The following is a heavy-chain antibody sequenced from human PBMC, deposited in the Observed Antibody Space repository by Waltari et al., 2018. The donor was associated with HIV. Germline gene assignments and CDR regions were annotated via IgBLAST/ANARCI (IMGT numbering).Heavy chain of an antibody. Sequence: QMQLRESGPGRGKPSETQSLPCSVSGASISSYFWNWIRQPPGKGREWMGYVHDSGSANYDPSLKSRVTISVDTSTNQVSLQVSPATAADTADYCCAGAAVLYDHGGGHHRGADAVAVGALGTTVIVSS. CDR2: VHDSGSA. CDR3: AGAAVLYDHGGGHHRGADAVAV. J-gene: IGHJ6*02. D-gene: IGHD5-12*01. CDR1: GASISSYF. V-gene: IGHV4-59*01.